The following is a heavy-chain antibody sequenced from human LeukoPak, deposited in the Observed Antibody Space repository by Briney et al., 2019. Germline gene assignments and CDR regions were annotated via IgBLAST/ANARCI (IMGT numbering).Heavy chain of an antibody. D-gene: IGHD4-17*01. V-gene: IGHV4-59*01. J-gene: IGHJ5*02. Sequence: PSETLSLTCTVSGGSITGYYWIWIRQPPGKGLEWIGYISDSGSTNYNPSLKSRVTMSVDSSNTEFSLRLNSVTAADTAVYYCARVFRGAVTSNWFDPWGQGTLVTVSS. CDR2: ISDSGST. CDR3: ARVFRGAVTSNWFDP. CDR1: GGSITGYY.